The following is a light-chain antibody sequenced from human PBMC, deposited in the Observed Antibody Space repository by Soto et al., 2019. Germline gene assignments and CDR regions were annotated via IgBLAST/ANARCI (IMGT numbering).Light chain of an antibody. CDR3: QQYNNWPRA. CDR2: GAS. Sequence: EIVMTQSPATLSVSPGERATLSCRASQSVSSNLAWYQQKRGQTPSLLIYGASTRATGIPARFSGSGSGTEFTLTISSLQSEDFAVYLCQQYNNWPRAFGQGTKVEIK. V-gene: IGKV3-15*01. J-gene: IGKJ1*01. CDR1: QSVSSN.